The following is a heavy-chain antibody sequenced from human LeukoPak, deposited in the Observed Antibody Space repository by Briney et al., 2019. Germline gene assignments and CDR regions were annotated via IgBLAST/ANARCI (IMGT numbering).Heavy chain of an antibody. CDR2: IYSGGST. Sequence: QPGGSLRLSCAASGFTVSRNYMSWVRQAPGKGLEWVSVIYSGGSTYYADSVKGRFTITRDNSKNTLYLQMNSLRAEDTAVYYCARDIFYGSGSYQFDYWGQGTLVTVSS. CDR3: ARDIFYGSGSYQFDY. D-gene: IGHD3-10*01. J-gene: IGHJ4*02. V-gene: IGHV3-53*01. CDR1: GFTVSRNY.